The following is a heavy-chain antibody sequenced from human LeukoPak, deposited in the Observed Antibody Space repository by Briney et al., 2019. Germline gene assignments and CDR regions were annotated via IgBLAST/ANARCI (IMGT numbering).Heavy chain of an antibody. V-gene: IGHV1-2*02. J-gene: IGHJ4*02. CDR3: ARKGYYYDSSAYYSFDY. CDR2: INPDSGGS. D-gene: IGHD3-22*01. CDR1: GYTFTGNY. Sequence: ASVKVSCKASGYTFTGNYMHWVRQAPGQGLEWMGRINPDSGGSNYAQKFQGRVTMTRDTSISTAYMEVSRLRSDDTAVYYCARKGYYYDSSAYYSFDYWGQGTLVTVSS.